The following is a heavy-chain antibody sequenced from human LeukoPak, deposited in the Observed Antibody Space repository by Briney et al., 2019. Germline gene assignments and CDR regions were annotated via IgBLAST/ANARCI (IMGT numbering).Heavy chain of an antibody. D-gene: IGHD5-12*01. J-gene: IGHJ4*02. CDR1: GFTFSSYW. Sequence: GGSLRLSCAASGFTFSSYWMSWVRQAPGKGLEWVANIKQDGSEKYYVDSVKGRLTISRDNAKNSLYLQMNSLRAEDTAVYYCARDSGYDYDDYWGQGTLVTVSS. V-gene: IGHV3-7*01. CDR2: IKQDGSEK. CDR3: ARDSGYDYDDY.